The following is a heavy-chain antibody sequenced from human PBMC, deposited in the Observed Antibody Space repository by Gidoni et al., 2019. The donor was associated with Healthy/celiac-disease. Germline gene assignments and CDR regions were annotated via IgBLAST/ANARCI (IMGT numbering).Heavy chain of an antibody. CDR3: ARDLHYDYIWGSYRLNAFDI. D-gene: IGHD3-16*02. V-gene: IGHV4-59*01. Sequence: QVQLQESGPGLVKPSETLSLTCTVSGGSISSYYWSWIRQPPGKGLEWIGYIYYSGSTNYNPSLKSRVTISVDTSKNQFSLKLSSVTAADTAVYYCARDLHYDYIWGSYRLNAFDIWGQGTMVTVSS. J-gene: IGHJ3*02. CDR1: GGSISSYY. CDR2: IYYSGST.